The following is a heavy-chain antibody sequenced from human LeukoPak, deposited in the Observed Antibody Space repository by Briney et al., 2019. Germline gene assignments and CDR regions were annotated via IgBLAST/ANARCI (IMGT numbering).Heavy chain of an antibody. J-gene: IGHJ5*02. V-gene: IGHV4-30-4*08. CDR2: IYYSGST. Sequence: PSQTLSLTCTVSGGSISSGDYYWSWIRQPPGKGLEWIGYIYYSGSTYYNPSLKSRVTISVATSKNQFSLKLSSVTAADTAVYYCARLLGYCSSTSCYNFDPWGQGTLVTVSS. CDR1: GGSISSGDYY. D-gene: IGHD2-2*02. CDR3: ARLLGYCSSTSCYNFDP.